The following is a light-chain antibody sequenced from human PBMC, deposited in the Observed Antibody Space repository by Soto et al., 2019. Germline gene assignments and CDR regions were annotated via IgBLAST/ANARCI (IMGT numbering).Light chain of an antibody. Sequence: ESLMTQTKATLALSTCHTATLSWRASRSVSTKLAWYQQKPGQAPRLLINDASTRATGVPARFSGWGSGTEFTLTISSLQSEDFAVYYCQQYHNWPLITFGQGTLLEIK. CDR2: DAS. V-gene: IGKV3-15*01. J-gene: IGKJ5*01. CDR1: RSVSTK. CDR3: QQYHNWPLIT.